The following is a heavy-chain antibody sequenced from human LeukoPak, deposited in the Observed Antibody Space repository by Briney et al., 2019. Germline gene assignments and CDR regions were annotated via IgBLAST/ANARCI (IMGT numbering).Heavy chain of an antibody. Sequence: SETLSLTCTVSGGSISSSDYYWGWIRQPPGKGLEWIGYIYYSGSTNYNPSLKSRVTISVDTSKNQFSLKLSSVTAADTAVYYCARQQYASGNSYYLDYWGQGTLVTVSS. CDR3: ARQQYASGNSYYLDY. V-gene: IGHV4-61*05. J-gene: IGHJ4*02. D-gene: IGHD3-10*01. CDR2: IYYSGST. CDR1: GGSISSSDYY.